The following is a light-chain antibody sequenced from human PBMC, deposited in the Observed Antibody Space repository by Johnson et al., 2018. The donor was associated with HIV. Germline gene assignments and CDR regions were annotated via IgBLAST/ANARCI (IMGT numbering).Light chain of an antibody. CDR1: SSNIGNNL. CDR3: GTWDSSLSAHYV. V-gene: IGLV1-51*02. CDR2: ASN. J-gene: IGLJ1*01. Sequence: QSVLTQPPSVSAPPGQKVTISCSGSSSNIGNNLASWYQQLPGTAPKLLIYASNKRPSGIPDRFSGSESGTSATLGITGLQTGDEADYYCGTWDSSLSAHYVFGTGTKVTVL.